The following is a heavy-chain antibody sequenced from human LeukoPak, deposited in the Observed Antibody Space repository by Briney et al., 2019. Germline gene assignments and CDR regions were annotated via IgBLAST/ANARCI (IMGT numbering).Heavy chain of an antibody. CDR2: INPSSGST. V-gene: IGHV1-46*01. CDR1: GYTFTNYY. Sequence: ASVKVSCKASGYTFTNYYIHWVRQAPGQGLEWMGIINPSSGSTSYAQKFQGRVTMTRDMPTSTVYMELSSLRSEDTAVYYCAIVVVDCWGQGTLVTVSS. J-gene: IGHJ4*02. CDR3: AIVVVDC. D-gene: IGHD1-26*01.